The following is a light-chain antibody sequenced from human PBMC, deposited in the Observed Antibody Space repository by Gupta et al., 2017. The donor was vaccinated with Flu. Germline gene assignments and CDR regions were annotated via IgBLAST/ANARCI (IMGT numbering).Light chain of an antibody. CDR3: SSYTSRSTFLL. V-gene: IGLV2-14*01. Sequence: QSALTQPASVSGSPGQSISISCTGTSSDVGGYNHVSWYQQHPGKAPKRMIYEVNNRPSGVSNRFSGSKSGTTASLTISGPRAEDEADYYCSSYTSRSTFLLFGGGTKLTVL. J-gene: IGLJ2*01. CDR1: SSDVGGYNH. CDR2: EVN.